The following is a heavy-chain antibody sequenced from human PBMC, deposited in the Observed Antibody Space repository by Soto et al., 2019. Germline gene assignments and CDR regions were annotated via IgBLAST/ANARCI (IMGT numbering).Heavy chain of an antibody. CDR2: IKQDGTEK. Sequence: EVQLVESGGGLVQPGGSLRLSCAASGFTFSSYWMKWVRQVPGKGLEWVAHIKQDGTEKYYVDFVKGRFTISRDNAKNSLYLQMNSLRADDTAVYSWARGLYGSDYWGQGTLVTVSS. V-gene: IGHV3-7*04. D-gene: IGHD3-10*01. CDR1: GFTFSSYW. J-gene: IGHJ4*02. CDR3: ARGLYGSDY.